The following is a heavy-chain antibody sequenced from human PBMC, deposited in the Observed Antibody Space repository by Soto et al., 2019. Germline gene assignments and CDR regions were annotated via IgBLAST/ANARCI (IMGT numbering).Heavy chain of an antibody. D-gene: IGHD2-15*01. CDR1: GYTFISYA. CDR2: VNPATGHT. V-gene: IGHV1-3*05. J-gene: IGHJ4*02. CDR3: AREGWVLGD. Sequence: QVQLVQSGAEERKPGASVKLSCRASGYTFISYAIHWVRQAPGQRLEWMGWVNPATGHTEYSQKFQGRVTITRDTSAKTGSMELSSLRSEDTAVYYCAREGWVLGDWGQGTLVTVSS.